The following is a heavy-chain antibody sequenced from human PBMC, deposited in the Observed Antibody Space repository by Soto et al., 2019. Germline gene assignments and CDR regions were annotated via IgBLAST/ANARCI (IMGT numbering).Heavy chain of an antibody. CDR2: INPSGGST. CDR3: ARDLYSSSPYPTYYYYGMDV. CDR1: GYTFTSYY. J-gene: IGHJ6*02. V-gene: IGHV1-46*01. Sequence: QVQLVQSGAEVKKPGASVKVSCKASGYTFTSYYMHWVRQAPGQGLEWMGIINPSGGSTSYAQKFQGRGTMTRDTATSTVYMELSSLRSEDTAVYYCARDLYSSSPYPTYYYYGMDVWGQGTTVTVSS. D-gene: IGHD6-13*01.